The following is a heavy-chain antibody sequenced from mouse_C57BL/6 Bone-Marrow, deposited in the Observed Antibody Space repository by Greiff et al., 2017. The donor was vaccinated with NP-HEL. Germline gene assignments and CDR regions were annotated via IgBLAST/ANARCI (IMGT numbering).Heavy chain of an antibody. CDR3: AKRRGIYYDYAGAMDY. V-gene: IGHV2-9*01. CDR2: IWGGGST. J-gene: IGHJ4*01. Sequence: VKVVESGPGLVAPSQSLSITCTVSGFSLTSYGVDWVRQPPGKGLEWLGVIWGGGSTNYNSALMSRLSISKDNSKSQVFLKMNSLQTDDTAMYYCAKRRGIYYDYAGAMDYWGQGTSVTVSS. D-gene: IGHD2-4*01. CDR1: GFSLTSYG.